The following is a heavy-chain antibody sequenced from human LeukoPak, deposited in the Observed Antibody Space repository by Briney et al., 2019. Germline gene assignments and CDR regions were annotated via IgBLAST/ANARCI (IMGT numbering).Heavy chain of an antibody. CDR3: AKDMRSSGGSCLLDY. D-gene: IGHD2-15*01. J-gene: IGHJ4*02. V-gene: IGHV3-9*01. Sequence: HSGGSLRLSCAASGFTFSSYAMSWVRQAPGKGLEWVSGISWNSGSIGYADSVKGRFTISRDNAKNSLYLQMNSLRAEDTALYYCAKDMRSSGGSCLLDYWGQGTLVTVSS. CDR2: ISWNSGSI. CDR1: GFTFSSYA.